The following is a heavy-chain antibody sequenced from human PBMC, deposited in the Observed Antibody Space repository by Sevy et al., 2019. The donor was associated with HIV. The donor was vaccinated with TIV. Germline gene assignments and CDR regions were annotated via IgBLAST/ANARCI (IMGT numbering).Heavy chain of an antibody. J-gene: IGHJ4*02. CDR1: GFIFNDYW. Sequence: GGSLRLSCAASGFIFNDYWMHWVRQAPGKGLEWVANINEDGSKQYYVDSVKGRFTISRDNAKSSVFLEMNSLRVDDAAIYYCARAIRISASFWGQGTLVTVS. V-gene: IGHV3-7*03. CDR2: INEDGSKQ. CDR3: ARAIRISASF. D-gene: IGHD2-15*01.